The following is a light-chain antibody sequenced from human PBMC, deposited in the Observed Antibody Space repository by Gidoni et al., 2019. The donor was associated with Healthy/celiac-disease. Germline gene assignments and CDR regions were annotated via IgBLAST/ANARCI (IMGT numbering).Light chain of an antibody. CDR2: DAS. J-gene: IGKJ2*01. CDR3: QQYDNLPYT. CDR1: QDISNY. Sequence: IQMTQSPASLSASVGDRVTITCQASQDISNYLNWYQQKPGKAPKLLIYDASNVQTGVPSRFSGSGSGSDFIFTISSLQPEDIATYYCQQYDNLPYTFGQXTKLEIK. V-gene: IGKV1-33*01.